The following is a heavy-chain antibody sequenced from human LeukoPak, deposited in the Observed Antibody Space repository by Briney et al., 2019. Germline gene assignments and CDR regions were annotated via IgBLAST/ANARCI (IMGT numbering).Heavy chain of an antibody. V-gene: IGHV3-48*04. CDR3: ARVLRYCSGGNCYSGGLGYMDV. CDR1: GFTFSFYS. J-gene: IGHJ6*03. D-gene: IGHD2-15*01. CDR2: ISTSTTTI. Sequence: GGSLRLSCEASGFTFSFYSMNWVRQAPGKGLEWISYISTSTTTIYYANSVKGRFTISRDNAKNSLFLQMNSLRAEDTAVYYCARVLRYCSGGNCYSGGLGYMDVWGKGTTVTISS.